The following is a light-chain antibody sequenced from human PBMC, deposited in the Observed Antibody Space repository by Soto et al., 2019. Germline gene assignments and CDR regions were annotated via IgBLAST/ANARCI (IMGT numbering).Light chain of an antibody. CDR2: EVT. CDR1: SSDVGGYNY. J-gene: IGLJ1*01. Sequence: QSALTQPPSASGSPGQSVTISCTGTSSDVGGYNYVSWYQQHPGKAPKLMIYEVTKRPSGVPDRFSGSKSGNTASLTVSGLQAEDEDDYYCCSYAGSNRPYVFGTGTKVTVL. CDR3: CSYAGSNRPYV. V-gene: IGLV2-8*01.